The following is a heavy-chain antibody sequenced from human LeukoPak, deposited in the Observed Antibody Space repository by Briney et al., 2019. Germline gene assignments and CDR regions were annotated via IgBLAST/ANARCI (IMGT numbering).Heavy chain of an antibody. V-gene: IGHV1-18*01. CDR1: GYTFTSYG. J-gene: IGHJ4*02. D-gene: IGHD2-15*01. Sequence: GASVKVSCKASGYTFTSYGISWVRQAPGQGLEWMGWISAYNGNTNYAQKLQGRVTMTTDTSTSTAYMELRSLRSDDTAVYYCARHDGYCSGGSCYGYFGYWGQGTLVTVSS. CDR3: ARHDGYCSGGSCYGYFGY. CDR2: ISAYNGNT.